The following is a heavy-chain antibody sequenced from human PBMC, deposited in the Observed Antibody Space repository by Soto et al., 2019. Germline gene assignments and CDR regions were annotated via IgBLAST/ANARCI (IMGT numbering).Heavy chain of an antibody. CDR3: ARGDYYDSSGYYYYYGMDV. CDR1: GFTFSSYE. V-gene: IGHV3-48*03. D-gene: IGHD3-22*01. CDR2: ISSSGSTI. J-gene: IGHJ6*02. Sequence: PGGSLRLSCAASGFTFSSYEMNWVRQAPGKGLEWVSYISSSGSTIYYADSVKGRFTISRDNAKNSLYLQMNSLRAEDTAVHYCARGDYYDSSGYYYYYGMDVWGQGTTVTVSS.